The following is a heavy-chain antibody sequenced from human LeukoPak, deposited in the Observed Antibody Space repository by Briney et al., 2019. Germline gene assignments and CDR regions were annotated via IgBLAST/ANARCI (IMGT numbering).Heavy chain of an antibody. J-gene: IGHJ5*02. CDR2: ISGGGVTT. CDR1: GFTFSSYA. Sequence: GGSLRLSCAASGFTFSSYAMSWVRQAPGKGLEWVSTISGGGVTTYYADSVKGRLTISRDNSKNTVYLQKNSLRDDDTAVYFCARESPVAAVGRSWFDPWGQGTLVTVSS. CDR3: ARESPVAAVGRSWFDP. D-gene: IGHD6-13*01. V-gene: IGHV3-23*01.